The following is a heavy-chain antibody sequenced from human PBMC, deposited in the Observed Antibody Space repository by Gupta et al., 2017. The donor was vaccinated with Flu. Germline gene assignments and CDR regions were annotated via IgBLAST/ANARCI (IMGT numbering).Heavy chain of an antibody. Sequence: VQLVQSGADVGKPGASVKVSCKASGYSFTDYHRHWVRQAPGQGLEWMGRVNPHSGSTNYEHKFQGRVTLAMDTSISTAYMELTRLRSDDTAVYYCARERFCNTDSCYRWFDPWGQGTLVIVAS. V-gene: IGHV1-2*06. CDR2: VNPHSGST. CDR3: ARERFCNTDSCYRWFDP. CDR1: GYSFTDYH. D-gene: IGHD2-15*01. J-gene: IGHJ5*02.